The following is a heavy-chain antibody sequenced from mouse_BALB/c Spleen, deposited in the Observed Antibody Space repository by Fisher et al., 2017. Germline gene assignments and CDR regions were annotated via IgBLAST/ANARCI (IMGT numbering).Heavy chain of an antibody. D-gene: IGHD3-2*01. CDR3: ARQGDSSGYVDYAMDY. V-gene: IGHV5-9-3*01. Sequence: RFTISRDNAKNTLYLQMSSLRSEDTAMYYCARQGDSSGYVDYAMDYWGQGTSVTVSS. J-gene: IGHJ4*01.